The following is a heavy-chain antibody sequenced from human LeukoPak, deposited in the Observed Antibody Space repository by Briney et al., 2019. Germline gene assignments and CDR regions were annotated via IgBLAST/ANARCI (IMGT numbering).Heavy chain of an antibody. CDR1: GFTFSDYY. J-gene: IGHJ5*02. V-gene: IGHV3-11*01. Sequence: GGSLRLSCAASGFTFSDYYMSWIRRAPGKGLEWVSYISSSGSTIYYADSVKGRFTISRDNAKNSLYLQMNSLRAEDTAVYYCARVNGYYDSSGRSNWFDPWGQGTLVTVSS. CDR2: ISSSGSTI. CDR3: ARVNGYYDSSGRSNWFDP. D-gene: IGHD3-22*01.